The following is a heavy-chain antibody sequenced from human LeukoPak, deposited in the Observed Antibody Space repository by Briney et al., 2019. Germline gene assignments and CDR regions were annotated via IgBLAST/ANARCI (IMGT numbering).Heavy chain of an antibody. D-gene: IGHD3-9*01. V-gene: IGHV1-18*04. Sequence: GASVKVSCKASGYTFTGYYMHWVRQAPGQGLEWMGWISAYNGNTNYAQKLQGRVTMTTDTSTSTAYMELRSLRSDDTAVYYCARAQYQLSVLRYFDWFVGAFDIWGQGTMVTVSS. CDR3: ARAQYQLSVLRYFDWFVGAFDI. CDR2: ISAYNGNT. J-gene: IGHJ3*02. CDR1: GYTFTGYY.